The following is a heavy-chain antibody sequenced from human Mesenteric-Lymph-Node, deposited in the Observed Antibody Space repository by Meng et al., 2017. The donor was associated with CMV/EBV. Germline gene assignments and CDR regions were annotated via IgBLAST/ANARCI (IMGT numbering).Heavy chain of an antibody. V-gene: IGHV1-2*02. CDR2: INPNSGGT. CDR1: GYTFTGYY. D-gene: IGHD2-2*01. CDR3: ARESGCSSTSCRYYYYYYYGMDV. J-gene: IGHJ6*02. Sequence: ASVKVSCKASGYTFTGYYMHWVRQAPGQGLEWMGWINPNSGGTNYAQKFQGRVTMTRDTSISTAYMELSRLRSDDTAVYYCARESGCSSTSCRYYYYYYYGMDVWGQGTTVTVSS.